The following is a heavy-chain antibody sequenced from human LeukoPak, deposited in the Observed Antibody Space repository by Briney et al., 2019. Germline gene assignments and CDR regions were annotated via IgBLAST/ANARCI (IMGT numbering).Heavy chain of an antibody. V-gene: IGHV3-48*03. CDR2: ISSSGSTI. CDR1: GFTFSSYE. Sequence: GGSLRLSCAASGFTFSSYEMNWVRQAPGKGLEWVSYISSSGSTIYYADSVKGRFTISRGNAKNSLYLQMNSLRAEDTAVYYCARDGHSSSWPFDYWGQGTLVTVSS. D-gene: IGHD6-13*01. J-gene: IGHJ4*02. CDR3: ARDGHSSSWPFDY.